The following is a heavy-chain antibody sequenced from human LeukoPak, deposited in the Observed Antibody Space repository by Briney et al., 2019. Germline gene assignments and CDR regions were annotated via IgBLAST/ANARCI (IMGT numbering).Heavy chain of an antibody. D-gene: IGHD2-2*01. CDR2: IYTSGST. J-gene: IGHJ5*02. V-gene: IGHV4-61*02. CDR3: ARVDQLLKWGFDP. CDR1: GGSISSGSYY. Sequence: SETLSLTCTVSGGSISSGSYYWSWIRQPAGKGLEWIGRIYTSGSTNYNPSLKSRVTISVDTSKNQFSLKLSSVTAADTAVYYCARVDQLLKWGFDPWGQGTLVTVSP.